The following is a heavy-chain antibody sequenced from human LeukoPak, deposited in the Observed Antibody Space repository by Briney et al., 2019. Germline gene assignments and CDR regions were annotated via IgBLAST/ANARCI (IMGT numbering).Heavy chain of an antibody. V-gene: IGHV3-7*01. CDR1: GFTFSSYW. D-gene: IGHD6-13*01. Sequence: PGGSLRLSCAASGFTFSSYWMTWVRQAPGKGLEGVANIKEDGSDKHYVESVKGRFTISRDNAKNSLYMQMNNLRAEDTAVYYCTRDSYTNTWHEEGRDYWGQGTLVIVSS. CDR3: TRDSYTNTWHEEGRDY. J-gene: IGHJ4*02. CDR2: IKEDGSDK.